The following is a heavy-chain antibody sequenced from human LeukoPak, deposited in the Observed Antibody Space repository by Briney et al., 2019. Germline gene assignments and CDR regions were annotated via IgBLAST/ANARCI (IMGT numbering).Heavy chain of an antibody. J-gene: IGHJ4*02. Sequence: GGSLRLSCAASGLPIADFAMHWVRQAPGKGLEWVSLISGDGVSTFYADSVKGRFSISRDNSKNSLYLEMTSLRTEDAAMYYCAKESGKFDYWGQGTLVAVSS. CDR2: ISGDGVST. CDR1: GLPIADFA. CDR3: AKESGKFDY. V-gene: IGHV3-43*02.